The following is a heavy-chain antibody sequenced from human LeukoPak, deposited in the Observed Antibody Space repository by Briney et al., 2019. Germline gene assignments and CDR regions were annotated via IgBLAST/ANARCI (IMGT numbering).Heavy chain of an antibody. CDR3: ARVPTYYYDSSGYIFDY. CDR2: IHAGGST. D-gene: IGHD3-22*01. J-gene: IGHJ4*02. Sequence: SETLSLTCTVSGGSIISGTYYWSWIRQPAGEGLEWIGRIHAGGSTNYNPSLKSRVTISVDTSKNQFSLKLSSVTAADTAVYYCARVPTYYYDSSGYIFDYWGQGTLVTVSS. V-gene: IGHV4-61*02. CDR1: GGSIISGTYY.